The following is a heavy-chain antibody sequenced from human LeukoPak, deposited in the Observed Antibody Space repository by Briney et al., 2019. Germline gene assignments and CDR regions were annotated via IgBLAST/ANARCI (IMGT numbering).Heavy chain of an antibody. D-gene: IGHD3-10*01. V-gene: IGHV3-74*01. Sequence: GGSLRLSCAASGFTFSTYCMHWVRQAPGKGPMWVSRICPDGTVTNYADSVKARFIISRDNARNTVYLQMNSLRAEDTAIYFCARESVVRGVFYFFDYWGQGTLVTVSS. CDR3: ARESVVRGVFYFFDY. J-gene: IGHJ4*02. CDR1: GFTFSTYC. CDR2: ICPDGTVT.